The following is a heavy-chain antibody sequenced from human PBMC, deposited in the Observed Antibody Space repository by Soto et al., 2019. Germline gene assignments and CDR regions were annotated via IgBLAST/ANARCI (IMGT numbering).Heavy chain of an antibody. CDR3: AHRPSYCSGGSCYSGFDY. CDR1: GFSLSNSGVG. Sequence: QITLKESGPTLVKPTQTLTLTCTFSGFSLSNSGVGVGWIRQPPGKALEWLALIYWDDDKRYSPSLKSRLTITKDTSKNQVVLTMTNMDPVDTATYYCAHRPSYCSGGSCYSGFDYWGQGTRVTVSP. CDR2: IYWDDDK. J-gene: IGHJ4*02. D-gene: IGHD2-15*01. V-gene: IGHV2-5*02.